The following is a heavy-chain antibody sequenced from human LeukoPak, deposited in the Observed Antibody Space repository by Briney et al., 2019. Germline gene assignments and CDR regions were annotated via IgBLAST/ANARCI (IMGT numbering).Heavy chain of an antibody. V-gene: IGHV3-7*01. J-gene: IGHJ4*02. Sequence: GGSLRLSCAASGFTFSSYGMHWVRQAPGKGLEWVANIKQDGSEKYYVDSVKGRFTISRDNAKNSLYLQMNSLRAEDTAVYYCARAMGCDYWGQGTLVTVSS. CDR3: ARAMGCDY. CDR2: IKQDGSEK. CDR1: GFTFSSYG.